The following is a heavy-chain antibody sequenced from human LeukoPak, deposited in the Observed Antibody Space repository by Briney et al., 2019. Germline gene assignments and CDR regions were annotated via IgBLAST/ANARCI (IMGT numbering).Heavy chain of an antibody. Sequence: SETLSLTCTVSGGSIINHYWSWIRQPAGKGLEWIGRVYSSGSANYSPSLKSRVSMSIDTSNNHFSLNLTSVTAADTALYFCARDVRYASGWSTPESWGQGTLVTVSS. CDR3: ARDVRYASGWSTPES. J-gene: IGHJ5*02. CDR2: VYSSGSA. D-gene: IGHD6-19*01. CDR1: GGSIINHY. V-gene: IGHV4-4*07.